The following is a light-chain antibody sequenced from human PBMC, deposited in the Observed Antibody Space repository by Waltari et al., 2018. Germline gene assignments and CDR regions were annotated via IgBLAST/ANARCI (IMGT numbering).Light chain of an antibody. CDR1: QTVSTIA. Sequence: ELVFTQSPVPLSLSRGGRATLSCRASQTVSTIALRWYQQKPGQAPRVLIYSTYNRATGIPDRFSGSGSGTDFTLTINRLAPEDFAMYYCQQYDGIVVTFGGGTKVEI. CDR3: QQYDGIVVT. CDR2: STY. J-gene: IGKJ4*01. V-gene: IGKV3-20*01.